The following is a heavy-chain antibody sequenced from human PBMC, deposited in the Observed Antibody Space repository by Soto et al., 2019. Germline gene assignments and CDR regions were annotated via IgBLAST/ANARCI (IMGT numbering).Heavy chain of an antibody. J-gene: IGHJ3*02. Sequence: EVQLLESGGNLEQPGGSLRLCCAASGFIFSNYAMTWVRQAPGKGPEWVSHISVRGDTTHYAESVKGRFTITRDNSMNTLYLQMSSLRAEDTAVYYCAKSHRLCNNNDCGAFDIWGQGTMVTVSS. CDR3: AKSHRLCNNNDCGAFDI. V-gene: IGHV3-23*01. CDR2: ISVRGDTT. CDR1: GFIFSNYA. D-gene: IGHD2-8*01.